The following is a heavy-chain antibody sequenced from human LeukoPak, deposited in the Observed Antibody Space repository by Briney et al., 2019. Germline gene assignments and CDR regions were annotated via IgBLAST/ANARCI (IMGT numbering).Heavy chain of an antibody. Sequence: SETLSLTCTVSGGSISSYYWSWIRLPPGKGREWVGYIYYTGATYYNPSLKSRVTISLDTSKNQFSLKLSSVTAADAAVYYCARAGYSYGTGYYFDYWAREPWSPSPQ. D-gene: IGHD5-18*01. CDR2: IYYTGAT. CDR1: GGSISSYY. CDR3: ARAGYSYGTGYYFDY. V-gene: IGHV4-59*01. J-gene: IGHJ4*02.